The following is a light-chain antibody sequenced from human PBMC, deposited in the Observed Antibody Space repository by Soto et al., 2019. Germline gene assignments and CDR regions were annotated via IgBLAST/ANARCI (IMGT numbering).Light chain of an antibody. CDR3: KSYAGSNIYV. Sequence: QSALTQPPSASGSPGQSVTISCTGTKNDIGVYDFVSWYQHHPGKAPRLIIYEVVQRPSGVPDRFSGSKSGNTASLTVSGLQAADEADYFCKSYAGSNIYVFGSGTKLTVL. CDR1: KNDIGVYDF. CDR2: EVV. J-gene: IGLJ1*01. V-gene: IGLV2-8*01.